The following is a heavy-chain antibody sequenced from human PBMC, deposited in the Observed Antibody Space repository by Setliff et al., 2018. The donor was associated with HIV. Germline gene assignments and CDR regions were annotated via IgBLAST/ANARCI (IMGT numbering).Heavy chain of an antibody. CDR3: ARRTSWGDAFDI. V-gene: IGHV4-38-2*02. CDR1: GYSISSGFY. D-gene: IGHD3-16*01. Sequence: SETLSLTCNVSGYSISSGFYWGWIRQPPGKGLEWIGNIFHSWNTDQNPSLKSRVTMSVETSENQFSLRLNSVTAAVPAVYYCARRTSWGDAFDIWGRGTMVTVSS. CDR2: IFHSWNT. J-gene: IGHJ3*02.